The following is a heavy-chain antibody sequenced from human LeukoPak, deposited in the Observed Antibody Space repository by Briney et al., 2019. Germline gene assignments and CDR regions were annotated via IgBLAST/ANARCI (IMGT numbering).Heavy chain of an antibody. D-gene: IGHD6-13*01. J-gene: IGHJ4*02. CDR2: ISSSSSYI. V-gene: IGHV3-21*01. CDR3: ARGQQLGTFDY. CDR1: GFTFSSYS. Sequence: GGSLRLSCAASGFTFSSYSMNWVRQAPGKGLEGVSSISSSSSYICYADSVKGRFPISRDTAKNSLYLQMNSLRAEDTAVYYCARGQQLGTFDYWGQGTLVTVSS.